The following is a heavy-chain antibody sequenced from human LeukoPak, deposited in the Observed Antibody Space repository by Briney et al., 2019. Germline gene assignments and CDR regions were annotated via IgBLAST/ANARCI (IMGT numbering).Heavy chain of an antibody. D-gene: IGHD2-21*01. CDR3: AKDVIPFMAAPLDAFDI. CDR2: INSDGSST. CDR1: GFTFSSYW. Sequence: GGSLRLSCAASGFTFSSYWMHWVRQAPGKGLVWVSRINSDGSSTSYADSVKGRFTISRDNSKNTLYLQMNSLRAEDTAVYYCAKDVIPFMAAPLDAFDIWGQGTMATVSS. J-gene: IGHJ3*02. V-gene: IGHV3-74*01.